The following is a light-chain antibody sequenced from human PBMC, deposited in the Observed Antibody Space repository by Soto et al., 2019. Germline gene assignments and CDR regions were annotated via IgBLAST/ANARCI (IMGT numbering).Light chain of an antibody. CDR2: EVS. V-gene: IGLV2-18*02. J-gene: IGLJ3*02. Sequence: QSVLTQPPSVSGSPGQSVTISCTGTSSDVGSYNRVSWYQQPPGTAPKLIIYEVSNQPSGVPDRFFGSKSGNTASLTISGLQAEDEADYYCSSFTSSNTWVFGGGTKLTVL. CDR1: SSDVGSYNR. CDR3: SSFTSSNTWV.